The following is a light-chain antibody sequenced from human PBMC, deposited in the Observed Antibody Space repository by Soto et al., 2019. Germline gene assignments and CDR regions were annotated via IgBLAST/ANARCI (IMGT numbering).Light chain of an antibody. Sequence: QSALTQPASVSGSPGQSITISCTGTSSDVGSYNYVSWYQQHPGKAPKLMIYEVSDRPSGISSRFSGSKSGNTASLTISGLQTEDEADYYCCSYTSSSTLFGTGTKLTVL. J-gene: IGLJ1*01. CDR1: SSDVGSYNY. CDR2: EVS. CDR3: CSYTSSSTL. V-gene: IGLV2-14*01.